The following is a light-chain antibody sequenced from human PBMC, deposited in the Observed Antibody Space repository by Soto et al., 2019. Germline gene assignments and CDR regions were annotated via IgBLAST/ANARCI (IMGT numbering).Light chain of an antibody. J-gene: IGKJ1*01. V-gene: IGKV1-8*01. CDR2: DAS. Sequence: AIRMTQSPSSLSASTGDRVTITCRASQGISSYLAWYQQKPGKAPKLLIYDASTLESGAPSRFSGSGSGTDFTLTISSLQPDDFATYYCQHYHSYSWTFGQGTKVDIK. CDR1: QGISSY. CDR3: QHYHSYSWT.